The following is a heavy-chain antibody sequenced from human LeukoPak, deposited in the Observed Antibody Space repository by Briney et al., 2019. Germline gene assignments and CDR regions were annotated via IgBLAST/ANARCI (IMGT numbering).Heavy chain of an antibody. CDR1: GGSISSYY. J-gene: IGHJ6*03. CDR2: IYTSGST. CDR3: ARTEGYYYYMDV. Sequence: SETLSLTCTVSGGSISSYYWSWIRQPPGKGLEWIGYIYTSGSTNYNPSLKSRVTISVDTSKNQFSLKLSSVTAADTAVYYCARTEGYYYYMDVWGKGTTVTVSS. V-gene: IGHV4-4*09.